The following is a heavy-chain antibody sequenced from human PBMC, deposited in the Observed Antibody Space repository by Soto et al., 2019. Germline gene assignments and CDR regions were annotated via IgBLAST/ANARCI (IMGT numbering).Heavy chain of an antibody. CDR3: AKASSSSWSLAYYYYYGMDV. D-gene: IGHD6-13*01. V-gene: IGHV3-43*01. Sequence: VGSLRLSCAASGFTFDDYTMHWVRQAPGKGLEWVSLISWDGGSTYYADSVKGRFTISRDNSKNSLYLQMNSLRTEDTALYYCAKASSSSWSLAYYYYYGMDVWGQGTTVTVSS. CDR2: ISWDGGST. CDR1: GFTFDDYT. J-gene: IGHJ6*02.